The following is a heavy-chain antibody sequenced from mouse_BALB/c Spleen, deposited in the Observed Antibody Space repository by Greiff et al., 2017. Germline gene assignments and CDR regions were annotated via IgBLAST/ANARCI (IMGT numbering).Heavy chain of an antibody. J-gene: IGHJ2*01. V-gene: IGHV5-9-3*01. CDR1: GFTFSSYA. CDR3: ARLGYGKGYFDY. D-gene: IGHD2-10*02. Sequence: EVKLMESGGGLVKPGGSLKLSCAASGFTFSSYAMSWVRQTPEKRLEWVATISSGGSYTYYPDSVKGRFTISRDNAKNTLYLQMSSLRSEDTAMYYCARLGYGKGYFDYWGQGTTLTVSS. CDR2: ISSGGSYT.